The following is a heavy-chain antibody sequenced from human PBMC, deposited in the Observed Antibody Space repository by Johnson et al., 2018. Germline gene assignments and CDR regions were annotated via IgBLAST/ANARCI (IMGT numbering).Heavy chain of an antibody. CDR3: TSHRYYYDDINYYPWAFDI. CDR2: IRSKANSYAT. J-gene: IGHJ3*02. Sequence: VQLQESGGGLVQXGGSLKLSCAASGFIFRGSAMHWVRQASGKGLEWVGRIRSKANSYATAYAASVKGRFTISRDDSKNTAYLQMNSLKTEDTAVYYCTSHRYYYDDINYYPWAFDIWGQGTMVTVSS. CDR1: GFIFRGSA. V-gene: IGHV3-73*02. D-gene: IGHD3-22*01.